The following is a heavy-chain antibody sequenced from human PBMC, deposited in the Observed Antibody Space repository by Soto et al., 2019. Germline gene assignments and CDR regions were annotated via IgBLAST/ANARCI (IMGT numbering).Heavy chain of an antibody. CDR3: AKGGSGSYFWWYFQH. CDR2: ISGSGGST. Sequence: EVQLLESGGGLVQPGGSLRISCAASGFTFSSYAMSWVRQAPGKGLEWVSAISGSGGSTYYADSVKGRFTISRDNSKNTLYLQMNSLRAEDTAVYYCAKGGSGSYFWWYFQHWGQGTLVTVSS. CDR1: GFTFSSYA. D-gene: IGHD1-26*01. V-gene: IGHV3-23*01. J-gene: IGHJ1*01.